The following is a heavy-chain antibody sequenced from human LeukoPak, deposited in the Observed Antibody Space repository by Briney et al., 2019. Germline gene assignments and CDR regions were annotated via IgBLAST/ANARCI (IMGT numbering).Heavy chain of an antibody. V-gene: IGHV1-69*05. CDR2: IIPIFGTA. D-gene: IGHD3-22*01. CDR1: GGTFSSYA. J-gene: IGHJ4*02. Sequence: SVKVSCKASGGTFSSYAISWVRQAPGQGLEWMGRIIPIFGTANYAQKFQGRVTITTDESTSTAYMELSSLSSEDTAVYYCTSLLRGTYYYDSSGYYDWGQGTLVTVSS. CDR3: TSLLRGTYYYDSSGYYD.